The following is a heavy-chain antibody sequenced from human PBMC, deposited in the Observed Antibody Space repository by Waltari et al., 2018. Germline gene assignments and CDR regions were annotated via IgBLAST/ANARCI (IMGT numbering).Heavy chain of an antibody. J-gene: IGHJ6*02. V-gene: IGHV2-70*04. D-gene: IGHD1-26*01. Sequence: QVTLKESGPALVKPTQTLTLTCTVSGLSLSSSGTRVSLVRQPPGKALEWLARIDWDEDKYYSPSLKARLTISKDTFKNQVVLTMTNVDPVDTATYYCARMVGPTYYHGLDVWGQGTTVIVSS. CDR1: GLSLSSSGTR. CDR2: IDWDEDK. CDR3: ARMVGPTYYHGLDV.